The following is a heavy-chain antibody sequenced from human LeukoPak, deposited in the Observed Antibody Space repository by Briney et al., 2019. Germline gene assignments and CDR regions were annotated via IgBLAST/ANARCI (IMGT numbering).Heavy chain of an antibody. CDR1: GYTFTSYG. CDR2: ISAYNGNT. Sequence: GASVKVSCKASGYTFTSYGISWVRQAPGQGLEWMGWISAYNGNTNYAQKLQGRVTMTTDTSTSTAYMELRSLRSDDTAVYYCARATGPKGYYYMDVWGKGTTVTVSS. V-gene: IGHV1-18*01. CDR3: ARATGPKGYYYMDV. J-gene: IGHJ6*03.